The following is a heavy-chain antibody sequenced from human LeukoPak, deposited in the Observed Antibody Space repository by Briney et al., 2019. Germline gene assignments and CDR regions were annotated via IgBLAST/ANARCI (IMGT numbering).Heavy chain of an antibody. CDR2: ISDSGST. CDR1: GGSLNNYY. V-gene: IGHV4-59*01. D-gene: IGHD4-17*01. J-gene: IGHJ5*02. Sequence: SETLSLTCTVSGGSLNNYYWSWIRQAPGKGLEWIGYISDSGSTNYNPSLRSRVTISVDTSKNQFSLKLSSVTAADTALYYCARYDYGDCWFDPWGQGTLVTVSS. CDR3: ARYDYGDCWFDP.